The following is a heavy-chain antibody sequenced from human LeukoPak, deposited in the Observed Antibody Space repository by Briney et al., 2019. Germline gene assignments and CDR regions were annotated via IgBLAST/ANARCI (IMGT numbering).Heavy chain of an antibody. CDR3: ARAYRSGYFNMGY. CDR1: GFTVSSNY. CDR2: IYSGDST. D-gene: IGHD3-22*01. V-gene: IGHV3-66*01. J-gene: IGHJ4*02. Sequence: GGSLRLSCAASGFTVSSNYMSWVRQAPGKGLEWVSFIYSGDSTYYADSVKGRFTISRDNSKSTLYLQMNSLRAEDTAVYYCARAYRSGYFNMGYWGQGTLVTVSS.